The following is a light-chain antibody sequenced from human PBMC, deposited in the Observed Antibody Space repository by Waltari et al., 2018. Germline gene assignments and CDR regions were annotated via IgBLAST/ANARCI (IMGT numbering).Light chain of an antibody. CDR1: QNIYTS. CDR2: YAS. CDR3: HQSRTLPIT. Sequence: ETVLTQSPDFQSVTPNEKVTITCRASQNIYTSLHWYQQKPGQSPKLLVTYASHPFSGVPSRFSGSESGTDFTLTINGLEAEDAATYYCHQSRTLPITFGQGTRLEIK. V-gene: IGKV6-21*01. J-gene: IGKJ5*01.